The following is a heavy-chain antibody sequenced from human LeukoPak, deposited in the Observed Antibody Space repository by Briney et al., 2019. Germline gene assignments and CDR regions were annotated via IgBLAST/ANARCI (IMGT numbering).Heavy chain of an antibody. CDR2: ISGSGGST. CDR1: GFTLSSYA. V-gene: IGHV3-23*01. D-gene: IGHD3-22*01. Sequence: GGSLRLSCAASGFTLSSYAMSWVRQAPGKVLQWVSAISGSGGSTYYADSVKGRFTISRDNSKNTLYLQMNSLRAEDTAVYYCAKGYYYDSSGHDYWGQGTLVTVSS. CDR3: AKGYYYDSSGHDY. J-gene: IGHJ4*02.